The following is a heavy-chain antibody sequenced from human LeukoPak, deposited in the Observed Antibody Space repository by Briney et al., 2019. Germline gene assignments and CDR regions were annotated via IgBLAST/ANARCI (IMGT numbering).Heavy chain of an antibody. D-gene: IGHD3-10*01. V-gene: IGHV5-51*01. CDR2: IYPGDSDT. CDR1: GYSFTSYW. Sequence: KNGESLKISCKGSGYSFTSYWIAGVRQMHGKGLEWMGIIYPGDSDTRYSPSFQGQVTFSADKSISTAYLQWSSLKASDTAMYYCARLFGELPPYYYYDYYMDVWGKGTTVTVSS. CDR3: ARLFGELPPYYYYDYYMDV. J-gene: IGHJ6*03.